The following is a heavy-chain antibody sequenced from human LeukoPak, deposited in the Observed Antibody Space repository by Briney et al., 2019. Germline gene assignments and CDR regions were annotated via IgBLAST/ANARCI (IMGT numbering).Heavy chain of an antibody. CDR1: GFTFTNNA. J-gene: IGHJ4*02. CDR3: AKEGDDSSGSFDY. CDR2: ISGRGGST. V-gene: IGHV3-23*01. D-gene: IGHD3-22*01. Sequence: GGSLRLSCAASGFTFTNNAMSWVRQAPGKGLEWVSAISGRGGSTYYADSVKGRFTISRDNSKNTLYLQMNSLRAEDTAVYYCAKEGDDSSGSFDYWGQGTLVTVSS.